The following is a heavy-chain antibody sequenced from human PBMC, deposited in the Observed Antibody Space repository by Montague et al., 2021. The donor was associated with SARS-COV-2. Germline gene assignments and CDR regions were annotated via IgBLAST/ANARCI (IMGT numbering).Heavy chain of an antibody. CDR1: GGSISNSIYY. CDR2: IYYTENT. CDR3: ARPGSGYSYGSGAFDY. V-gene: IGHV4-39*01. Sequence: SETLSLTCTVSGGSISNSIYYRDWIRQPPGKGLEWIGSIYYTENTYYNPSLKSRVTISIDTSKNQFSLKLSSVTAADTAVYYCARPGSGYSYGSGAFDYWGQGTLVTVSS. D-gene: IGHD5-18*01. J-gene: IGHJ4*02.